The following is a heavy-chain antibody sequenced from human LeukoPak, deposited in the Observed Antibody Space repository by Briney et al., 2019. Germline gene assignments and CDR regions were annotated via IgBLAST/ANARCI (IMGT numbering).Heavy chain of an antibody. CDR2: ISSSSSYI. Sequence: GGSLRLSCAASGFTFSSYSMNWVRQAPGKGLEWVSSISSSSSYIYYADSVKGRFTISRDNSKNTLYLQMNSLRAEDTAVYYCAKDSPSTYYYGSGSYFVYWGQGTLVTVSS. J-gene: IGHJ4*02. CDR1: GFTFSSYS. V-gene: IGHV3-21*04. CDR3: AKDSPSTYYYGSGSYFVY. D-gene: IGHD3-10*01.